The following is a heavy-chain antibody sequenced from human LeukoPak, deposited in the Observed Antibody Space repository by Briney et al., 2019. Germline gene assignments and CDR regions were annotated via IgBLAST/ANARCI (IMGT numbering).Heavy chain of an antibody. CDR1: GGTFRTYS. Sequence: SVKVSCKASGGTFRTYSVTWVRQAPGQGLEWMGGIIPIFGTPNYAQKFQGRVKVTTDDATGTAYMELSSLMSEDTAIYYCARVDRYHFYLDVWGKGTPVTVSS. CDR2: IIPIFGTP. CDR3: ARVDRYHFYLDV. V-gene: IGHV1-69*05. J-gene: IGHJ6*03.